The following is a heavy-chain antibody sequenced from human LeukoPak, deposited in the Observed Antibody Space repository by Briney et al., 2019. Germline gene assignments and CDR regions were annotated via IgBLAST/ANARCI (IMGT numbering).Heavy chain of an antibody. CDR3: ARGGWYDAFDI. CDR1: GGSISSYY. D-gene: IGHD6-19*01. Sequence: SETLSLTCTVSGGSISSYYWSWIRQPPGKGLEWIGYIYYSGSTNYNPSLKSRVTISVDTSKNQFSLKLSSVTAADTAVYHCARGGWYDAFDIWGQGTMVTVSS. J-gene: IGHJ3*02. V-gene: IGHV4-59*01. CDR2: IYYSGST.